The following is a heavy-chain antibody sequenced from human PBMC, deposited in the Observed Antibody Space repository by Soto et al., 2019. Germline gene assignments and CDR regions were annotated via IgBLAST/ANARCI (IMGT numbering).Heavy chain of an antibody. D-gene: IGHD2-2*01. CDR3: ARDGIWDCSSTSFDPEKYYYYGMDV. Sequence: QVQLVESGGGVVQPGRSLRLSCAASGFTFSSYAMHWVRQAPGKGLEWVAVISYDGSNKYYADSVKGRFTISRDNSKNTRYLQMNSLRAEDTAVYYCARDGIWDCSSTSFDPEKYYYYGMDVWGQGTTVTVSS. J-gene: IGHJ6*02. CDR2: ISYDGSNK. CDR1: GFTFSSYA. V-gene: IGHV3-30-3*01.